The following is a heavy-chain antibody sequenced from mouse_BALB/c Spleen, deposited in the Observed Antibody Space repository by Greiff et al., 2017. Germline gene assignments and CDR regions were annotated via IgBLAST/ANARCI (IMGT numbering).Heavy chain of an antibody. V-gene: IGHV14-3*02. CDR1: GFNIKDTY. Sequence: EVQLQQSGAELVKPGASVKLSCTASGFNIKDTYMHWVKQRPEQGLEWIGRIDPANGNTKYDPKFQGKATRTADTSSNTAYLQLSSLTSEDTAVYYCATGGNYVALFAYWGQVTLVTVSA. CDR2: IDPANGNT. CDR3: ATGGNYVALFAY. D-gene: IGHD2-1*01. J-gene: IGHJ3*01.